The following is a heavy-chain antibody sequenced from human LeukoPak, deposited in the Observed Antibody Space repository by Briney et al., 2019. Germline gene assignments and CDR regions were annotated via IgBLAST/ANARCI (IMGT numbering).Heavy chain of an antibody. CDR1: GGSISSGGYS. D-gene: IGHD3-10*01. CDR2: IYHSGST. Sequence: PSETLSLTCAVSGGSISSGGYSWSWIRQPPGKGLEWIGYIYHSGSTYYNPSLKSRVTISVDRSKNQFSLKLSSVTAADTAVYYCASHYYGSGSQLDYWGQGTLVTVSS. V-gene: IGHV4-30-2*01. CDR3: ASHYYGSGSQLDY. J-gene: IGHJ4*02.